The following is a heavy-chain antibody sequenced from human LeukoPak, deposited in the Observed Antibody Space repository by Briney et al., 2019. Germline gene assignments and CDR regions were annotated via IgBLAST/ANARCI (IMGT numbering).Heavy chain of an antibody. V-gene: IGHV3-30*18. Sequence: PGGSLRFSCAASRFTFSSYGLHWVGQAPGKGLEWVAVISYDGSNKYYADSVKGRFTISRDNSKNTLYLQMNSLRAEDTAVYYCAKAELLWFGELSFDYWGQGTPVTVSS. CDR3: AKAELLWFGELSFDY. D-gene: IGHD3-10*01. CDR2: ISYDGSNK. J-gene: IGHJ4*02. CDR1: RFTFSSYG.